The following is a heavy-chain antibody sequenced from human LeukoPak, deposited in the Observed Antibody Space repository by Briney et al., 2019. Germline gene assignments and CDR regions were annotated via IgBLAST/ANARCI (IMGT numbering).Heavy chain of an antibody. Sequence: RTGESLKISCKGSGYSFTSYWIGWVRQMPEKGLEWMGIIYPGDSDTRYRPSFQGQVTISADKSISTAYLQWSSLKASDTAMYYCVTFHLPDDYGDYEQDYWGQGTLVTVSS. CDR3: VTFHLPDDYGDYEQDY. D-gene: IGHD4-17*01. CDR2: IYPGDSDT. CDR1: GYSFTSYW. V-gene: IGHV5-51*01. J-gene: IGHJ4*02.